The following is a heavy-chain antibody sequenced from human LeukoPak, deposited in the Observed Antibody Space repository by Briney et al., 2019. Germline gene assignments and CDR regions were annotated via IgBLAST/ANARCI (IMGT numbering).Heavy chain of an antibody. CDR1: GFTFTSYG. CDR3: AKDGGVTQRFFDQ. D-gene: IGHD2-21*02. V-gene: IGHV3-30*18. CDR2: VSNDGSSK. Sequence: LPGGSLRLSCAASGFTFTSYGMHWVRQTPDKGLEWVAVVSNDGSSKYYADSVKGRFTISRDDSKNTLYLQMSSLRLEDTAVYYCAKDGGVTQRFFDQWGQGTLVTVSS. J-gene: IGHJ4*02.